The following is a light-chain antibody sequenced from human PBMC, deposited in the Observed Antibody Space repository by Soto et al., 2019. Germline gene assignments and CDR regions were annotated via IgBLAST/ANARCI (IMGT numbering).Light chain of an antibody. J-gene: IGKJ1*01. CDR2: LAS. CDR1: QSVSSSY. CDR3: QQYGSSPPWT. Sequence: EIVLTQSPGTLSLSPGERATLSCRASQSVSSSYLAWYQQKPGHAPRLLIYLASSRATGIPDRFSGSGSGTDFTLTISRLEPEDFAVYYCQQYGSSPPWTFGQGTKVEIK. V-gene: IGKV3-20*01.